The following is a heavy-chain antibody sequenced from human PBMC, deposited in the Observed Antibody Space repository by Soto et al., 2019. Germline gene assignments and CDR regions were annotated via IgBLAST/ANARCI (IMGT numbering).Heavy chain of an antibody. CDR3: ARCDWNYLFYYYGMDV. CDR1: GFTFSSYW. CDR2: IKQDGSEK. V-gene: IGHV3-7*01. J-gene: IGHJ6*02. Sequence: GGSLRLSCAASGFTFSSYWMSWVRQAPGKGLEWVANIKQDGSEKYYVDSVKGRFTISRDNAKNSLYLQMNSLRAEDTAVYYRARCDWNYLFYYYGMDVWGQGTTVTVSS. D-gene: IGHD1-7*01.